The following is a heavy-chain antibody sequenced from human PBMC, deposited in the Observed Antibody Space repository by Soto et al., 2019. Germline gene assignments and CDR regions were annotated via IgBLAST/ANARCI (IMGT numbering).Heavy chain of an antibody. CDR3: TRDQPITP. CDR2: IRSKGSGGTS. V-gene: IGHV3-49*04. CDR1: GFTFGDYA. J-gene: IGHJ3*01. Sequence: GGSLRLSCTASGFTFGDYAMSWVRQAPGKWLEWVGFIRSKGSGGTSEYAASVKGRFTFSRDDSKSIAYLQMNSLKTEDTAVYYCTRDQPITPWGQGTMVTVSS. D-gene: IGHD3-10*01.